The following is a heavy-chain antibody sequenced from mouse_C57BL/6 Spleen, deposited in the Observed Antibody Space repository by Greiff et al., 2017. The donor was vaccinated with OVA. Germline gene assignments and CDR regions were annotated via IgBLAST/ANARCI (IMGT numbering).Heavy chain of an antibody. CDR3: ARGGYGSSYDY. Sequence: VQLQQSGAELVRPGTSVKVSCKASGYAFTNYLIEWVKQRPGQGLEWIGVINPGSGGTNYNEKFKGKATLTADKSSRTAYMQLSSLTSEDSAVYFCARGGYGSSYDYWGQGTTRTVSS. CDR2: INPGSGGT. D-gene: IGHD1-1*01. CDR1: GYAFTNYL. V-gene: IGHV1-54*01. J-gene: IGHJ2*01.